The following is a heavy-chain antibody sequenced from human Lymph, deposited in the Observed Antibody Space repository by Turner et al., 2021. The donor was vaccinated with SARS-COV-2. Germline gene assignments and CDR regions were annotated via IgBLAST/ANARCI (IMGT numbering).Heavy chain of an antibody. CDR2: IYSGGTT. CDR3: ARDLGTYGMDV. V-gene: IGHV3-53*02. D-gene: IGHD6-13*01. Sequence: EVRLVETGGGLIPPGGSLRLSCAASGIIVSRNYMNWVRQAPGKGLEWVSVIYSGGTTYYADSVKGRFTISRDNSKNTLYLQMNSLRVEDTAVYYCARDLGTYGMDVWGQGTTVTVSS. J-gene: IGHJ6*02. CDR1: GIIVSRNY.